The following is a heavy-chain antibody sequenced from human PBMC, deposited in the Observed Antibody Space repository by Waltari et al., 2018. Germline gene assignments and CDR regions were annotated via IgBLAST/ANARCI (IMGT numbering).Heavy chain of an antibody. CDR2: SIPVLGIG. D-gene: IGHD5-18*01. CDR3: ARGDTAMVGDAFDI. CDR1: GGTFSSYT. J-gene: IGHJ3*02. V-gene: IGHV1-69*02. Sequence: QVQLVQSGAEVKKPGSSVKVSCKASGGTFSSYTISWVRQAPGQGLEWMGRSIPVLGIGNYAQKVQGRATITADKSTSTAYMELSSLRSEDTAVYYCARGDTAMVGDAFDIWGQGTLVTVSS.